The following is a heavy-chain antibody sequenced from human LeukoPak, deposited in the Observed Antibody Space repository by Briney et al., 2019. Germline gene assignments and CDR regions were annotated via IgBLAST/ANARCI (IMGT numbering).Heavy chain of an antibody. J-gene: IGHJ6*02. CDR2: ISGSGGST. V-gene: IGHV3-23*01. CDR1: GFTFSSYA. Sequence: GGSLRLSCAASGFTFSSYAMSWVRQAPGKGLEWVSAISGSGGSTYYADSVKGRFTISRDNSKNTLYLQMNSLRAEDTAVYYCARDVIAAGYYGMDVWGRGTTVTVSS. D-gene: IGHD6-25*01. CDR3: ARDVIAAGYYGMDV.